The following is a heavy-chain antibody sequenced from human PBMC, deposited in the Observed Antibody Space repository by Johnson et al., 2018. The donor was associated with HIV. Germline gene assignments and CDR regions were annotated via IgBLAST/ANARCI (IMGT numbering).Heavy chain of an antibody. D-gene: IGHD6-13*01. CDR3: AKVGTGYSSSSVGAFDI. Sequence: QVQLVESGGGVVQPGRSLRLSCAASGFTFSSYAIHWVRQAPGKGLEWVALVSFDGINKYYADSVKGRFTISRDNSKNTFDLQMTSLGVEDTAVYYCAKVGTGYSSSSVGAFDIWGQGTVVTVSS. J-gene: IGHJ3*02. CDR1: GFTFSSYA. V-gene: IGHV3-30*04. CDR2: VSFDGINK.